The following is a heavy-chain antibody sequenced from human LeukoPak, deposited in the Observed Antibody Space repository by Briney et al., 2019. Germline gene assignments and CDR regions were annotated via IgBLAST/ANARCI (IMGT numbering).Heavy chain of an antibody. J-gene: IGHJ6*02. CDR3: ARDPEPYYGSDGMDV. CDR2: INTNTGNP. D-gene: IGHD3-10*01. V-gene: IGHV7-4-1*02. Sequence: ASVKVSCKASGYTFTSYAMNWVRQAPGQGLEWMGWINTNTGNPTYAQGFTGRFVFSLDTSVSTACLQISSLKAEVTAVYYCARDPEPYYGSDGMDVWGQGTTVTVSS. CDR1: GYTFTSYA.